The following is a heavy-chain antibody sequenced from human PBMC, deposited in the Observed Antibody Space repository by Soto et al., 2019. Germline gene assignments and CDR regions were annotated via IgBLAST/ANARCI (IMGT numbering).Heavy chain of an antibody. D-gene: IGHD2-2*02. Sequence: PSETLSLTCTFSVVSISSGGYYCSWIRQHPWKGLEWIGYIYYSGSTYYNPSLKSRVTISVDTSKNQFSLKLSSVTAADTAVYYCATLYCSSTSCYRNWFEPWGQGTLVIVSS. V-gene: IGHV4-31*02. CDR1: VVSISSGGYY. J-gene: IGHJ5*02. CDR2: IYYSGST. CDR3: ATLYCSSTSCYRNWFEP.